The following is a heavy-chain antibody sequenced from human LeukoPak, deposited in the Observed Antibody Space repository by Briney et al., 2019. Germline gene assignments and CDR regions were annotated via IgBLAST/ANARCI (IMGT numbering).Heavy chain of an antibody. V-gene: IGHV4/OR15-8*02. CDR2: IYHTGTT. CDR1: GGSISNGNW. D-gene: IGHD1-26*01. CDR3: ATRSPLVNAIL. J-gene: IGHJ4*02. Sequence: SETLSLTCFVSGGSISNGNWCTWVRQPPGKGLKWIGEIYHTGTTNYNASLESRVTISIDDSNNRFSLNLRSLTAADTAIYYCATRSPLVNAILWGQGTLVTVSS.